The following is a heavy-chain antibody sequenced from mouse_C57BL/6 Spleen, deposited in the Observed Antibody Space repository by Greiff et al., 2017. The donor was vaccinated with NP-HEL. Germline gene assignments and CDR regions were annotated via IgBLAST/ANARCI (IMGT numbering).Heavy chain of an antibody. CDR2: IDPETGGT. D-gene: IGHD1-1*01. V-gene: IGHV1-15*01. CDR3: TRWDYGSSYFDY. J-gene: IGHJ2*01. Sequence: VQLHQSGAELVRPGASVTLSCKASGYTFTDYEMHWVKQTPVHGLEWIGAIDPETGGTAYNQKFKGKAILTADKSSSTAYMELRSLTSEDSAVYYCTRWDYGSSYFDYWGQGTTLTVSS. CDR1: GYTFTDYE.